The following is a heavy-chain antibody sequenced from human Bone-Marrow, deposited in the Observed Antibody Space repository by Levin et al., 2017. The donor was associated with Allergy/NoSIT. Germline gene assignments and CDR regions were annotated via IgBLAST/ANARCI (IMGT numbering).Heavy chain of an antibody. D-gene: IGHD3-9*01. V-gene: IGHV3-23*01. CDR1: GFTFSSYA. J-gene: IGHJ4*02. CDR2: ISGSGGST. Sequence: GGSLRLSCAASGFTFSSYAMSWVRQAPGKGLEWVSAISGSGGSTYYADSVKGRFTISRDNSKNTLYLQMNSLRAEDTAVYYCAKVLRYFDWVSPFDYWGQGTLVTVSS. CDR3: AKVLRYFDWVSPFDY.